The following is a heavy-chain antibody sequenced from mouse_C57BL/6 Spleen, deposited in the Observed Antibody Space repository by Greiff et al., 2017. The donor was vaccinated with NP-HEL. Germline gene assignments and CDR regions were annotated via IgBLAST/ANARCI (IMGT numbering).Heavy chain of an antibody. V-gene: IGHV2-2*01. J-gene: IGHJ3*01. CDR1: GFSLTSYG. CDR3: ARAYDGYFAWFAY. D-gene: IGHD2-3*01. CDR2: IWSGGST. Sequence: QVQLKESGPGLVQPSQSLSITCTVSGFSLTSYGVHWVRQSPGKGLEWLGVIWSGGSTDYNAAFISRLSISKANSKSQVFFKMNSLQADDTAIYYCARAYDGYFAWFAYWGQGTLVTVSA.